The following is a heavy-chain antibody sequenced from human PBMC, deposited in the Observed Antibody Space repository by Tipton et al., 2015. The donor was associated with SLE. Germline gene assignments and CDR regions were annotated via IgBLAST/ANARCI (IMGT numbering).Heavy chain of an antibody. Sequence: QLVQSGAEVKKPGESLRISCRGSGYTFTNYLIGWVRQMSGKGLEWMGSIYPGDSDARYNPSFQGQVTISGDKSTNTAYLQWNSLKASDTAIYYCARGANPYDLWRPSPNYEMDVWGQGTTVTVSS. CDR3: ARGANPYDLWRPSPNYEMDV. V-gene: IGHV5-51*03. CDR2: IYPGDSDA. D-gene: IGHD3-3*01. J-gene: IGHJ6*02. CDR1: GYTFTNYL.